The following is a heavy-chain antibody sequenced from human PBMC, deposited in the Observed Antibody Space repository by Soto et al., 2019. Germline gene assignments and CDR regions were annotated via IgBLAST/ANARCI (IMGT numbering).Heavy chain of an antibody. V-gene: IGHV3-7*01. CDR2: IKQDGSEK. D-gene: IGHD6-13*01. CDR3: GTADRGTAAGGTVQ. Sequence: EVQVVESGGGLGQPGGSLRLSCAASGFTLSTYWMTWVRQAPGKGLEWVANIKQDGSEKYYVEFVKGRFTVFRDNAKNSLYLQMNRLRTEDTAVYYSGTADRGTAAGGTVQWGQGTLVTVSS. J-gene: IGHJ4*02. CDR1: GFTLSTYW.